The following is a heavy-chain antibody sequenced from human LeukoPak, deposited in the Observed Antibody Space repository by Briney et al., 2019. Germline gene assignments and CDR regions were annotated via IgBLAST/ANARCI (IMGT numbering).Heavy chain of an antibody. Sequence: GASVKVSCKASGYTFTGYYMHWVRQAPGQGLEWMGWINPNSGGTNYAQKFKGRVTMTRDTSISPAYMELSRLRSDDTAVYYCARDTIFGVVTYWFDPWGQGTLVTVSS. D-gene: IGHD3-3*01. CDR2: INPNSGGT. V-gene: IGHV1-2*02. CDR1: GYTFTGYY. J-gene: IGHJ5*02. CDR3: ARDTIFGVVTYWFDP.